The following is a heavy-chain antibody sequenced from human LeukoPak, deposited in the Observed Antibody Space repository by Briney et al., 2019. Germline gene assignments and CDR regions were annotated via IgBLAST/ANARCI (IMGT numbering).Heavy chain of an antibody. CDR3: AKDRQGYCSGGSCYPSRPLDY. V-gene: IGHV3-23*01. D-gene: IGHD2-15*01. CDR2: ISGSGDST. J-gene: IGHJ4*02. Sequence: GGSLRLSCAASGFTFSSYSMNWVRQAPGKGLERVSGISGSGDSTYYADSVKGRFTISRDNSKNTLYLQMNSLRAEDTAVYYCAKDRQGYCSGGSCYPSRPLDYWGQGTLVTVSS. CDR1: GFTFSSYS.